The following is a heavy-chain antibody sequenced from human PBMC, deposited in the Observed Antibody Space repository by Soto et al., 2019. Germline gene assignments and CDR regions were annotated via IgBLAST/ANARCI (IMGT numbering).Heavy chain of an antibody. CDR1: GYTFTGYY. CDR3: AREEQTGANYYLDY. CDR2: ISPHSGGP. D-gene: IGHD7-27*01. J-gene: IGHJ4*02. Sequence: ASVKVSCKASGYTFTGYYIHWVRQAPGQGLEWMGSISPHSGGPNYAQRFQGRVTMTRDTSMTTVYMEMSGLTSDDTAVYYCAREEQTGANYYLDYWGQGTLVTVSS. V-gene: IGHV1-2*02.